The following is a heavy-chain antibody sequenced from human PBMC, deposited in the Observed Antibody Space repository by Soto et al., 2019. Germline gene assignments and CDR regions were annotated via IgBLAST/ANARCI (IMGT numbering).Heavy chain of an antibody. Sequence: EVQLVESGGGLVKPGGSLRLSCADSGFTFSSYTMNWVRRAPGKGLEWVSSISSRSTNTHYADSVRGRFTISRDNAKRSLYLRMNSLRAEDTAVYYCARGPLYYFDYWGQGTRVTVSS. CDR3: ARGPLYYFDY. J-gene: IGHJ4*02. CDR2: ISSRSTNT. CDR1: GFTFSSYT. V-gene: IGHV3-21*02.